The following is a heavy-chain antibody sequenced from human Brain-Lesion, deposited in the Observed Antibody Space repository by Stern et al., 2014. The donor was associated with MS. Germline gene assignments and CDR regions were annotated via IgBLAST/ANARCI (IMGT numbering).Heavy chain of an antibody. J-gene: IGHJ5*01. CDR3: AKGYNWFDS. CDR1: GDSVPSNSAA. CDR2: TYYRSKWYY. V-gene: IGHV6-1*01. Sequence: QVQLQQSGPGLMKPSQTLALTCAISGDSVPSNSAAWNWIRQSPPRVPEWLGRTYYRSKWYYQYAESVKSRITINADTSTNQFSLQLNSVTPEDTAVYLCAKGYNWFDSWGQGTVVTVS.